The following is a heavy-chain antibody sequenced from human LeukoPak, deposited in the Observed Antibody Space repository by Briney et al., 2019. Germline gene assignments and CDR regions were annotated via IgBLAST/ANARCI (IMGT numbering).Heavy chain of an antibody. V-gene: IGHV1-69*01. CDR2: IIPIFGTA. Sequence: SVKVSCKASGGTFSSYAISWVRQAPGQGLEWMGGIIPIFGTATYAQKFQGRVTITADESTSTAYMELSSLRSEDTAVYYCARGRGAVAGTWYYGMDVWGKGTTVTVSS. D-gene: IGHD6-19*01. CDR3: ARGRGAVAGTWYYGMDV. CDR1: GGTFSSYA. J-gene: IGHJ6*04.